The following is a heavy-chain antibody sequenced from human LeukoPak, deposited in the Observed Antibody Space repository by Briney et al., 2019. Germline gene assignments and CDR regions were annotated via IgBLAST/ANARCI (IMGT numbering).Heavy chain of an antibody. CDR3: AKDQSSSPYYFDY. D-gene: IGHD6-6*01. V-gene: IGHV3-23*01. J-gene: IGHJ4*02. CDR2: ISGGGGAT. Sequence: PGGSLRLSCAASGFTFSSYAMSWVRQAPRKGVEWVSAISGGGGATYYADSVKGRFTISRDNSKNTLYLQMNSLRAEDTAVYYCAKDQSSSPYYFDYWGQGTLVTVSS. CDR1: GFTFSSYA.